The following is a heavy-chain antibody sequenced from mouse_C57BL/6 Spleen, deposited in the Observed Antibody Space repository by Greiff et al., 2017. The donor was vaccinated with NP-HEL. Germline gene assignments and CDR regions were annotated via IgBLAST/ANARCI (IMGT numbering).Heavy chain of an antibody. J-gene: IGHJ2*01. V-gene: IGHV1-18*01. CDR1: GYTFTDYN. Sequence: VQLKQSGPELVKPGASVKIPCKASGYTFTDYNMDWVKQSHGKSLEWIGDINPNNGGTIYNQKFKGKATLTVDKSSSTAYMELRSLTSEDTAVYYCARRGQIYYYGSSPFDYWGQGTTLTVSS. CDR3: ARRGQIYYYGSSPFDY. CDR2: INPNNGGT. D-gene: IGHD1-1*01.